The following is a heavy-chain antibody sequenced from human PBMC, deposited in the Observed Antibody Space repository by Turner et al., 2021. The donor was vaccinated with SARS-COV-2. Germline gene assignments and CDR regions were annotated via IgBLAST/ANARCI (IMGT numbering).Heavy chain of an antibody. V-gene: IGHV3-30*18. Sequence: QVQLVESGGGVVQPGRSQRISCAASGFTFRGYGMHWVRQAPGKGLEWVAVISYDGSNKYYADSVKGRFTISRDNSKNTLYLQMNSLRAEDTAVYYCAKGLGGYCSGGSCYSGIVDYWGQGTLVTVSS. CDR3: AKGLGGYCSGGSCYSGIVDY. J-gene: IGHJ4*02. D-gene: IGHD2-15*01. CDR1: GFTFRGYG. CDR2: ISYDGSNK.